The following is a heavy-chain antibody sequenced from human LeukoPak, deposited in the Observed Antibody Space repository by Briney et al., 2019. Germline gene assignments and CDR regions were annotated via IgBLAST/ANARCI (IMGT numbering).Heavy chain of an antibody. CDR3: AREVVTAATFDY. D-gene: IGHD2-21*02. J-gene: IGHJ4*02. CDR1: GFTFTNYA. Sequence: GGSLRLSCVVSGFTFTNYAMGWVRQAPGKGLEWLSFISGSGGTIYYADSVEGRFTVSRDNYRNTLYLQMNSLRADDTALYYCAREVVTAATFDYWGQGTLVAVAS. CDR2: ISGSGGTI. V-gene: IGHV3-23*01.